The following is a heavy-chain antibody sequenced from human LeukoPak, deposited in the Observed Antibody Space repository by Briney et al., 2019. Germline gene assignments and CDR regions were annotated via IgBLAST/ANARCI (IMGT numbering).Heavy chain of an antibody. J-gene: IGHJ2*01. D-gene: IGHD4-17*01. Sequence: GGSLRLSCAASGFTFSSYWMHWVRQAPGKGLVWVSRINSDGGSTSYADSVRGRFTISRDNAKNTLYLQMNSLRAEDTAVYYCARVPSTVYWYFDLWGRGTLVTVSS. V-gene: IGHV3-74*01. CDR1: GFTFSSYW. CDR2: INSDGGST. CDR3: ARVPSTVYWYFDL.